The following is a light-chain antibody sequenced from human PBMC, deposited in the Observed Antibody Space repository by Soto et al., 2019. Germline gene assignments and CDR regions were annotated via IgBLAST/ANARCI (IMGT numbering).Light chain of an antibody. J-gene: IGKJ3*01. V-gene: IGKV3-20*01. CDR2: RAS. CDR1: QSVSDNH. CDR3: QQYGSSPRFT. Sequence: DIVLTQSPGTLSLSPGEIATLSCRASQSVSDNHLAWYQQKPGQATRLLIYRASRRATDIPDRFSGSGSGTEFSRNISRLEPEDFAVYYCQQYGSSPRFTFGPLTKVDI.